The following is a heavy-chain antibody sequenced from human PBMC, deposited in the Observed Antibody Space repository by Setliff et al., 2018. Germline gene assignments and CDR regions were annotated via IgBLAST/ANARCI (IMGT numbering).Heavy chain of an antibody. CDR2: IRSKAYGGTT. J-gene: IGHJ6*02. D-gene: IGHD3-10*01. CDR3: TRHWVDYGSGRPYYYYGVDV. V-gene: IGHV3-49*04. CDR1: GFTFGDYA. Sequence: AGGSLRLSCTASGFTFGDYAMNWVRQAPGKGVEWVGFIRSKAYGGTTEYAASVKGRFTISRDDSKNTAYLQMNSLKTEDTAVYYCTRHWVDYGSGRPYYYYGVDVWGQGTTVTVSS.